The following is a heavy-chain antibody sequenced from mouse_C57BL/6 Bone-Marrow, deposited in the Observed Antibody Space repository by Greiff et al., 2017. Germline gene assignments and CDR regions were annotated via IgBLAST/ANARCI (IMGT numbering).Heavy chain of an antibody. D-gene: IGHD1-1*01. CDR2: IDPENGDH. V-gene: IGHV14-4*01. CDR3: THFYYYGSSPAWFAY. J-gene: IGHJ3*01. Sequence: EVQLQQSGAELVRPGASVKLSCTASGFNIKDDYMHWVKQRPEQGLEWIGWIDPENGDHEYASKFQGKATITADTSSNTAYLQLSSLTSEDTAVYYCTHFYYYGSSPAWFAYWGQGTLVTVSA. CDR1: GFNIKDDY.